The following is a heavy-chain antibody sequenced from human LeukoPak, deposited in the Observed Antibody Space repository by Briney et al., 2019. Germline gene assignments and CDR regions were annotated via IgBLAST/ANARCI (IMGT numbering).Heavy chain of an antibody. D-gene: IGHD3-10*01. CDR3: ARGRGPYGWFDP. CDR1: GFTSSSYC. Sequence: GGSLRLSCAASGFTSSSYCMHWVRQAPGKGLVWVSRINSDGSNTNYADSVKGRSTISRDNAKNTVYLQMNSLRAEDTAVYYCARGRGPYGWFDPWGQGTLVTVSS. CDR2: INSDGSNT. J-gene: IGHJ5*02. V-gene: IGHV3-74*01.